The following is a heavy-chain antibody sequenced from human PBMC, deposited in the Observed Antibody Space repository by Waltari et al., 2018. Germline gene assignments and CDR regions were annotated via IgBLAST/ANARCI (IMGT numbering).Heavy chain of an antibody. CDR2: INPDGXGE. CDR1: GXSFSGSX. V-gene: IGHV3-7*01. CDR3: ARDPXFGAFDF. D-gene: IGHD3-10*01. Sequence: EVQLLESXGGLVQPGGSLRLSCXASGXSFSGSXMTWVRQAPGKGLAWGAEINPDGXGEYYVDSVNGRXTIXRDXTXNXLYLQMNXXXPDDXAVYFCARDPXFGAFDFXGQGTVVTVXS. J-gene: IGHJ3*01.